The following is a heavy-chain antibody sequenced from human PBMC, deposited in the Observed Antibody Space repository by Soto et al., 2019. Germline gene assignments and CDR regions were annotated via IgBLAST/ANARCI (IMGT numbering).Heavy chain of an antibody. V-gene: IGHV3-7*01. J-gene: IGHJ4*02. CDR1: GFTFSSYW. CDR2: INQDGSEK. Sequence: GGSLRLSCAASGFTFSSYWMTWVRQAPGKGLEWVANINQDGSEKYYVDSVKGRFTISRDNAKNSLYLQMSSLRAEDTAVYYFASGGVPYRWFGESRFDYWGQGTLVTVSS. CDR3: ASGGVPYRWFGESRFDY. D-gene: IGHD3-10*01.